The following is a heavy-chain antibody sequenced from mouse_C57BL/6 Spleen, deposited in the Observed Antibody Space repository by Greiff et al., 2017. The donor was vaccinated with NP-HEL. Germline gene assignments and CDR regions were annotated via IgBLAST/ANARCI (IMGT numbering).Heavy chain of an antibody. CDR1: GYTFTSYW. V-gene: IGHV1-53*01. CDR2: INPSNGGT. Sequence: QVQLQQPGTELVKPGASVKLSCKASGYTFTSYWMHWVKQRPGQGLEWIGNINPSNGGTNYNEKFKSKATLTVDKSSSTAYMQLSSLTSEDSAVYYCARGGIYYYGSSYVGNYWGQGTTLTVSS. CDR3: ARGGIYYYGSSYVGNY. J-gene: IGHJ2*01. D-gene: IGHD1-1*01.